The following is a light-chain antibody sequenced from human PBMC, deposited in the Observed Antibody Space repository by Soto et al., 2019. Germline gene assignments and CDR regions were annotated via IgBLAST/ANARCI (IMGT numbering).Light chain of an antibody. CDR1: SSDVGSYNL. Sequence: QSALTQPASVSGSPGQSITISCTGTSSDVGSYNLVSWYQQHPGKAPKLMIYEASKRPSGASHRFSGSKSGNTASLTISGLQAEDEADYYCCSYAGSSLYVFGTGTKVTVL. V-gene: IGLV2-23*01. J-gene: IGLJ1*01. CDR2: EAS. CDR3: CSYAGSSLYV.